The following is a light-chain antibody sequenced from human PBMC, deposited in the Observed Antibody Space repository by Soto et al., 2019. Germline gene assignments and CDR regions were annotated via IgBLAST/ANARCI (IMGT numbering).Light chain of an antibody. Sequence: DIQMTQSPSSLSASVGDRVTIACRASQSISVYLNWFQQKPGKAPKLLIYAASTLRSGVPSRFSGSGYGTEFTLSISSLQPDDFATYYCQQYNGYSLFGQGTKVDIK. V-gene: IGKV1-39*01. CDR2: AAS. CDR3: QQYNGYSL. J-gene: IGKJ1*01. CDR1: QSISVY.